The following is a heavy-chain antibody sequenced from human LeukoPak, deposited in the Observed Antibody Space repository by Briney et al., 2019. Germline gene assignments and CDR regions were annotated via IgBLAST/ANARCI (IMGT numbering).Heavy chain of an antibody. CDR1: GVTFSDFW. J-gene: IGHJ4*02. CDR2: MNQDESQE. V-gene: IGHV3-7*01. D-gene: IGHD2/OR15-2a*01. CDR3: ASFEYKYSF. Sequence: GGSLRLSCEASGVTFSDFWMTWVRLAPGKGLEWVATMNQDESQEYYVDSVKGRFTISRDNAENALFLQMNSLRGEDTAIYYCASFEYKYSFGGQGTLVTVSS.